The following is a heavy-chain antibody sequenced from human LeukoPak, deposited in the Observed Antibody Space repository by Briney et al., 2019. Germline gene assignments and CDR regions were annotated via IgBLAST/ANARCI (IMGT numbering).Heavy chain of an antibody. J-gene: IGHJ6*02. CDR2: IYPGDSAT. Sequence: GESLKFSGKGSVYSFTSYRIGWVRQMPGKGLEWMGIIYPGDSATRSSPSFHGHATISADKSISTDYLQWSSLKASDTAMYYCARGVTVADWDVWGQGTTVTVSS. CDR1: VYSFTSYR. CDR3: ARGVTVADWDV. V-gene: IGHV5-51*01. D-gene: IGHD6-13*01.